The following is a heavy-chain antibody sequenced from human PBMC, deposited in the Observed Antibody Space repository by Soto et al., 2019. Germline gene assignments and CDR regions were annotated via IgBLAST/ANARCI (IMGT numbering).Heavy chain of an antibody. V-gene: IGHV3-66*01. D-gene: IGHD3-10*01. Sequence: GGSLRLSCAVSGFTVSNDYMTWVRQAPGKGLEWVSVIYSGGNTYYADSVKGRFTISRDNSKNSLYLQMNSLRAEDTAVYYCARVKYYNSWQHYYGMDVWGQGTTVTVSS. CDR1: GFTVSNDY. CDR3: ARVKYYNSWQHYYGMDV. CDR2: IYSGGNT. J-gene: IGHJ6*02.